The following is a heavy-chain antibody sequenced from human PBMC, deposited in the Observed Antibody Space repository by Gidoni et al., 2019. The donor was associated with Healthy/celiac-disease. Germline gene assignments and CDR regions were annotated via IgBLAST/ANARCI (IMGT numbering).Heavy chain of an antibody. D-gene: IGHD3-22*01. V-gene: IGHV4-34*01. CDR3: ARGPAYYYDSSGYWVFDY. CDR1: GGSFSGYY. J-gene: IGHJ4*02. Sequence: QVQLQQWGAGLLKPSETLSLTCAVYGGSFSGYYWSWIRQPPGKGLEWIGEINHSGSTNYNPSLKSRVTISVDTSKNQFSLKLSSVTAADTAVYYCARGPAYYYDSSGYWVFDYWGQGTLVTVSS. CDR2: INHSGST.